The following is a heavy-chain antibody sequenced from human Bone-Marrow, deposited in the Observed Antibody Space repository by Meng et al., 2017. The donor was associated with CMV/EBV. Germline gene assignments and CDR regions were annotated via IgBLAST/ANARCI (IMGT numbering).Heavy chain of an antibody. CDR2: IYYSGST. D-gene: IGHD4-11*01. J-gene: IGHJ6*02. CDR1: GGSISSSSYY. Sequence: SETLSLTCTVSGGSISSSSYYWGWIRQPPGKGLEWIGSIYYSGSTYYNPSLKSRVTISVDTSKNQFSLKLSSVTAADTAVYYCARGELMTTVSYYYYYYGMDVWGQGTTVTVSS. CDR3: ARGELMTTVSYYYYYYGMDV. V-gene: IGHV4-39*01.